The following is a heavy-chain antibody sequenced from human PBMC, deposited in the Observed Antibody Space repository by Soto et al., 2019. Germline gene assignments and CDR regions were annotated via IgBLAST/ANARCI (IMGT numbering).Heavy chain of an antibody. CDR2: IYYSGST. J-gene: IGHJ3*02. V-gene: IGHV4-59*01. D-gene: IGHD4-17*01. CDR1: GGSISSYY. Sequence: SETLSLTCTVSGGSISSYYWSWIRQPPGKGLEWIGYIYYSGSTNYNPSLKSRVTISVDTSKNQFSLKLSSVTAADTAVYYCARGRTTVTSWFDIWGQGTMVTVSS. CDR3: ARGRTTVTSWFDI.